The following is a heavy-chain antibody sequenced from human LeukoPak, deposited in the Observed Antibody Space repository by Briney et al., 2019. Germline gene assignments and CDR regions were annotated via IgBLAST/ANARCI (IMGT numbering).Heavy chain of an antibody. Sequence: GGSLRLSCAASGFIFNSYAMNWVRQAPGKGLEWVSVIDASGTNIESADSVKGRFTISRDNSKKTLYLQMNSLRAEDTAVYHCAREPTDYGDGYWGQGTLVTVSS. CDR1: GFIFNSYA. J-gene: IGHJ4*02. CDR2: IDASGTNI. D-gene: IGHD4-17*01. CDR3: AREPTDYGDGY. V-gene: IGHV3-23*03.